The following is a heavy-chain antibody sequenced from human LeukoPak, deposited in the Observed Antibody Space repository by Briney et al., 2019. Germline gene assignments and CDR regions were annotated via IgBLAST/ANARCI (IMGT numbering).Heavy chain of an antibody. CDR2: IYSSGST. V-gene: IGHV3-66*01. D-gene: IGHD3-10*02. CDR3: AELGITMIGGV. Sequence: GGSLRLSCAASGFTVSSNYMSWVRQAPGKGLEWVSVIYSSGSTYYADSVKGRFTISRDNAKNSLYLQMNSLRAEDTAVYYCAELGITMIGGVWGKGTTVTISS. CDR1: GFTVSSNY. J-gene: IGHJ6*04.